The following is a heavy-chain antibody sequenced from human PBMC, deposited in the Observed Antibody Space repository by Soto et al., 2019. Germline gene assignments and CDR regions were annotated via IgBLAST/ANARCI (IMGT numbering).Heavy chain of an antibody. Sequence: PSETLSLTCAVSGGSISSGGYSWSWIRQPPGKGLECIGNIYHSGSTYYNPSLKSRVTMSADTSKNQFSLKLNSVTAADTAVYYCARMNYYDTSGYPFDYWGQGMMVTVSS. J-gene: IGHJ4*02. D-gene: IGHD3-22*01. CDR1: GGSISSGGYS. CDR2: IYHSGST. CDR3: ARMNYYDTSGYPFDY. V-gene: IGHV4-30-2*02.